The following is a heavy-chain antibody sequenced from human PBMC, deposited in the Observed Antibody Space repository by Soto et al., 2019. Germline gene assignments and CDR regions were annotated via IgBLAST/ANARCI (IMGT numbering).Heavy chain of an antibody. Sequence: QVQLQESGPGLVKPSQTLSLTCTGSGGSIINGDYYWSWIRQPPGKGLEGIGYIYYSGNTYYNPSLKSRVMISVDTSKNQFSLNLSSVTAADTAVYYCASGYYYILTGRDTKYYFDYWGQGALVTVSS. D-gene: IGHD3-9*01. CDR2: IYYSGNT. V-gene: IGHV4-30-4*01. CDR3: ASGYYYILTGRDTKYYFDY. J-gene: IGHJ4*02. CDR1: GGSIINGDYY.